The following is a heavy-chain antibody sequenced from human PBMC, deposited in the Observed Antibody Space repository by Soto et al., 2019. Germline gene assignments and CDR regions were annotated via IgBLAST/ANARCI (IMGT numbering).Heavy chain of an antibody. D-gene: IGHD3-3*01. V-gene: IGHV3-21*01. Sequence: GGSLRLSCAASVFTFSSYSMNWVRQAPGKGLEWVSSISSSSSYIYYADSVKGRFTISRDNAKNSLYLQMNSLRAEDTAVYYCARALTIFGPDVWGKGTTVTVSS. CDR2: ISSSSSYI. CDR3: ARALTIFGPDV. J-gene: IGHJ6*04. CDR1: VFTFSSYS.